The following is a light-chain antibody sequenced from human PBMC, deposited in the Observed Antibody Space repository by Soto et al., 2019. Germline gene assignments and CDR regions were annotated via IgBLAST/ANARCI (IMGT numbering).Light chain of an antibody. V-gene: IGLV2-14*01. J-gene: IGLJ1*01. Sequence: SVLTQPASVSGSPGQSITITCTGTSSDIGAYNYVSWYQQHPGKAPKLMIYEVSNRPSGVSNRFSGSKSGNTASLTISGLQAEDEADYYCSSYTGSSIWILGTGTKVTGL. CDR3: SSYTGSSIWI. CDR1: SSDIGAYNY. CDR2: EVS.